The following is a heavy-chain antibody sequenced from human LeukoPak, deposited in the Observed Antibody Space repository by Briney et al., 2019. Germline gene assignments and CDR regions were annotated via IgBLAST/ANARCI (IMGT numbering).Heavy chain of an antibody. V-gene: IGHV3-43*01. CDR1: GFSFDDYT. CDR3: ANSLTRGGKVGGAFDN. D-gene: IGHD1-26*01. CDR2: ISWDGHST. Sequence: GGCLRLSCAGSGFSFDDYTMHWARQAPGRGLEWVSPISWDGHSTYYADSVKGRFTISRDNSKNSLHMKMNSLRTEDTALYYCANSLTRGGKVGGAFDNWGQGTLVTVSS. J-gene: IGHJ4*02.